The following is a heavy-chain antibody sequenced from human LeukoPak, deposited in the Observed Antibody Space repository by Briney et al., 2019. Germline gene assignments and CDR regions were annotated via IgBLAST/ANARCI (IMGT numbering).Heavy chain of an antibody. Sequence: GGSLRLSCAASGFTFSSYAMSWVRQAPGKGLEWVSAISGSGGSTYYADSVKGRFTISRGNSKNTLYLQMNSLRAEDTAVYYCAKEMGYCSSTSCPMGFDYWGQGTLVTVSS. D-gene: IGHD2-2*01. V-gene: IGHV3-23*01. CDR1: GFTFSSYA. CDR2: ISGSGGST. J-gene: IGHJ4*02. CDR3: AKEMGYCSSTSCPMGFDY.